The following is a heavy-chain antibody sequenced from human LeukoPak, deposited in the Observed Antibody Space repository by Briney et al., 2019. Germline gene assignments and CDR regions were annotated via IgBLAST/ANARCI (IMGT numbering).Heavy chain of an antibody. V-gene: IGHV1-18*01. D-gene: IGHD3-22*01. CDR1: GYTFTSYG. CDR2: ISAYNGNT. CDR3: ARVISDYYDSSGYPDAFDI. J-gene: IGHJ3*02. Sequence: ASVKVSCKASGYTFTSYGISWVRQAPGQGLEWMGWISAYNGNTNYAQKLQGRVTMTTDTSTSTAYMELRSLRSDDTAVYYCARVISDYYDSSGYPDAFDIWGQGTMVTLSS.